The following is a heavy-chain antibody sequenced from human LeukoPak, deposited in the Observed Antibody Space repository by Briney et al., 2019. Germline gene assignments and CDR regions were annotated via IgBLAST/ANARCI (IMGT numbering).Heavy chain of an antibody. CDR2: ISYDGSNK. V-gene: IGHV3-30*18. J-gene: IGHJ3*02. D-gene: IGHD3-22*01. CDR1: GFTFSSYG. CDR3: AKAVIVQDHAFDI. Sequence: GGSLRLSCAASGFTFSSYGMHWVRQAPGKGLEWVAVISYDGSNKYYADSVKGRFTISRDNSKNTLYLQMNSLRAEDTAVYYCAKAVIVQDHAFDIWGQGTMVTVSS.